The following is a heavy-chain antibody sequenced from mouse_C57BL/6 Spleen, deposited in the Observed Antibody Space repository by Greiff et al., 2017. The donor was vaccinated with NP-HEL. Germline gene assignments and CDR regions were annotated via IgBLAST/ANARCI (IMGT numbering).Heavy chain of an antibody. V-gene: IGHV1-52*01. CDR2: IDPSDSET. CDR1: GYTFTSYW. D-gene: IGHD2-4*01. J-gene: IGHJ2*01. CDR3: ARATVYDYDDYFDY. Sequence: QVQLQQPGAELVRPGSSVKLSCKASGYTFTSYWMHWVKQRPIQGLEWIGNIDPSDSETHYNQKFKDKATLTVDKSSSTAYMQLSSLTSEDSAVYYCARATVYDYDDYFDYWGQGTTLTVSS.